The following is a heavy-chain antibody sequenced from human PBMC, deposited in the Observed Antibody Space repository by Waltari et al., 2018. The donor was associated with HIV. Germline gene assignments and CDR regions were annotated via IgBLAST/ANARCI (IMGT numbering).Heavy chain of an antibody. D-gene: IGHD1-26*01. Sequence: QVQLVQSGAEVKKPGASVKVSCKTSGYTFTSHDINWLRQATGQGLEWMGWMNPNSGNTGSAQKFLGRVTMTRDTSISTAYLDLSRLRSEDTAVYYCARGLSGATTLSDYWGQGTLVTVSS. CDR3: ARGLSGATTLSDY. CDR2: MNPNSGNT. V-gene: IGHV1-8*01. CDR1: GYTFTSHD. J-gene: IGHJ4*02.